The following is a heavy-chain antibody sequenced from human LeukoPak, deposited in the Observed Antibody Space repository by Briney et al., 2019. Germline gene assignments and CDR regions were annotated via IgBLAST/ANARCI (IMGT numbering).Heavy chain of an antibody. D-gene: IGHD6-6*01. CDR3: AKGAFAYSCSSDCFDY. Sequence: GGSLRVSSAASGFTLEGYALHWVRHAPGKGLWRVSDVFWNSGSIGYADSVKGRFTITSDNANNSLYLQINSLLAEDIALYYCAKGAFAYSCSSDCFDYWGQGTLVTVSS. CDR2: VFWNSGSI. J-gene: IGHJ4*02. V-gene: IGHV3-9*03. CDR1: GFTLEGYA.